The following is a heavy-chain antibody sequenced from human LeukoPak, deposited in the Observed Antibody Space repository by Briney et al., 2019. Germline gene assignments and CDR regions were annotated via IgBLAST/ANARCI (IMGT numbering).Heavy chain of an antibody. CDR2: ISGSSSYI. V-gene: IGHV3-21*01. CDR3: AKSREDWFDP. D-gene: IGHD1-26*01. Sequence: GGSLRLSCAASGFIFSSYPMNWVRQAPGKGLEWVATISGSSSYIQYADSVKGRFTISRDNSKNTLYLQMNSLRAEDTAVYYCAKSREDWFDPWGQGTLVTVSS. J-gene: IGHJ5*02. CDR1: GFIFSSYP.